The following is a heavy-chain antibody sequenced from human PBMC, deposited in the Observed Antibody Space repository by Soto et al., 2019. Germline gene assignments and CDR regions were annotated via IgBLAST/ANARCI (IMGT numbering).Heavy chain of an antibody. CDR2: IYYSGST. V-gene: IGHV4-61*01. D-gene: IGHD2-2*01. CDR3: ARAYQYQLLKFDP. CDR1: GGSVSSGSYY. J-gene: IGHJ5*02. Sequence: ASETLSLTCTVSGGSVSSGSYYWSWIRQPPGKGLEWIGYIYYSGSTNYNPSLKSRVTISVDTSKNQFSLKLSSVTAADTAVYYCARAYQYQLLKFDPWGQGTLVTVSS.